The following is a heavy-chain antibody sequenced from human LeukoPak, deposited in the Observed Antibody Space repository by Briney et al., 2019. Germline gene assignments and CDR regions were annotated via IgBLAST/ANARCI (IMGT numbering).Heavy chain of an antibody. D-gene: IGHD2-2*01. V-gene: IGHV3-20*04. CDR1: AFTFHDYG. Sequence: GGSLRLSCAASAFTFHDYGMSWVRHAPGKGLEWVSGINWNSGSTGYADPVKGRFTISSDNGKNSLYLQMNSLRAEDTALYYCARAKDCSSITCPFDIWGQGTMVTVSS. CDR2: INWNSGST. CDR3: ARAKDCSSITCPFDI. J-gene: IGHJ3*02.